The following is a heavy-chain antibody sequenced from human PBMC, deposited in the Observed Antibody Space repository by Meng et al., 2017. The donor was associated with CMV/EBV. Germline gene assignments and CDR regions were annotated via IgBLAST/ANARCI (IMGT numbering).Heavy chain of an antibody. CDR3: ARDSGRLRLGELPFDAFDI. Sequence: ASVKVSCKASGYTFTSFGVTWVRQAPGQGLEWMGWISPDNGDTNYAQKLQGRVTMTTDTSTSTAYMDMRSLRSDDTAVYYCARDSGRLRLGELPFDAFDIWGQGTMVTVSS. CDR2: ISPDNGDT. V-gene: IGHV1-18*01. CDR1: GYTFTSFG. J-gene: IGHJ3*02. D-gene: IGHD3-16*01.